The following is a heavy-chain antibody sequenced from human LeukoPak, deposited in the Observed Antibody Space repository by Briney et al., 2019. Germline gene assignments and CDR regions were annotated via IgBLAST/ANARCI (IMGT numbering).Heavy chain of an antibody. Sequence: GGSLRLSCAASGFSFSSYAMSWVRQAPKKGLEWVSSISGTGGSTFYADSMKGRLTISRDNSKNTLYLHMNSLRSEDTAIYYCAKALKRTSERNFGSCLDSWGQGTLVTVSS. CDR2: ISGTGGST. V-gene: IGHV3-23*01. J-gene: IGHJ4*02. D-gene: IGHD1-26*01. CDR3: AKALKRTSERNFGSCLDS. CDR1: GFSFSSYA.